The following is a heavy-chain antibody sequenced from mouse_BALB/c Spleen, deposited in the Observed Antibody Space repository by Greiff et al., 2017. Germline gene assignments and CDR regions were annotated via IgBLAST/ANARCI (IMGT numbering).Heavy chain of an antibody. J-gene: IGHJ4*01. Sequence: DVKLQESGPGLVKPSQSLSLTCTVTGYSITSDYAWNWIRQFPGNKLEWMGYISYSGSTSYNPSLKSRISITRDTSRNQFFLQLNSVTTEDTATYYCARCSLLFYAMDYWGQGTSVTVSS. V-gene: IGHV3-2*02. CDR2: ISYSGST. CDR1: GYSITSDYA. D-gene: IGHD2-1*01. CDR3: ARCSLLFYAMDY.